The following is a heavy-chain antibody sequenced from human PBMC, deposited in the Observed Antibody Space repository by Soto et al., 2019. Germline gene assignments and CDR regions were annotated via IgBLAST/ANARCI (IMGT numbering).Heavy chain of an antibody. V-gene: IGHV1-18*01. CDR3: VMVDNYVTPTPQDV. D-gene: IGHD3-16*01. CDR2: ISPYTGNT. CDR1: GYIFVNYG. J-gene: IGHJ6*02. Sequence: QVQLVQSGDEVKKPGASVKVSCKASGYIFVNYGIAWVRQAPRQGLEWMGWISPYTGNTHSASKVQGRLTMTTDTSTSTAYRALGSLTSDDTAVYYCVMVDNYVTPTPQDVWGQGTTVTVSS.